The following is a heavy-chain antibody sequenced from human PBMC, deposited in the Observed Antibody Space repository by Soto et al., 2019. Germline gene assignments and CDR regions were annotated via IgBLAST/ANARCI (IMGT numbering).Heavy chain of an antibody. D-gene: IGHD3-10*01. CDR1: GASVSNGYYY. CDR3: AKIVQKDGTLLSNYYYGVDV. CDR2: INYSGGT. Sequence: SETLSLTCTVSGASVSNGYYYWSWMRQAQGLELVGIVYINYSGGTNYYPSLKIRVTISVDTSNNQFSLKLSSLTAADTAVDYGAKIVQKDGTLLSNYYYGVDVWGQGTTVTVSS. J-gene: IGHJ6*02. V-gene: IGHV4-61*01.